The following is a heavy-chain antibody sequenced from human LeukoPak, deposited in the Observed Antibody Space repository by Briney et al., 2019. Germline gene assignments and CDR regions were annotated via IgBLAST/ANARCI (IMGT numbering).Heavy chain of an antibody. CDR3: ARVYCSGGSCPY. J-gene: IGHJ4*02. CDR2: IHESGST. Sequence: PSETLSLTCAVSGVSMSSNNWWSWVRQPPGKGLEWIGEIHESGSTNCNPSLKSRVTISVDKSKDQFSLKLSSVTAADTAVYYCARVYCSGGSCPYWGQGTLVTVSS. D-gene: IGHD2-15*01. CDR1: GVSMSSNNW. V-gene: IGHV4-4*02.